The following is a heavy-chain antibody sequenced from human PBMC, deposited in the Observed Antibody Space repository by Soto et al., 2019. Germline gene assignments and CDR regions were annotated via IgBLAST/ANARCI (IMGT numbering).Heavy chain of an antibody. D-gene: IGHD3-22*01. CDR1: GGSISSSSYY. J-gene: IGHJ3*02. CDR2: IYYSGST. Sequence: QLQLQESGPGLVKPSETLSLTCTVSGGSISSSSYYWGWLRQPPGKGLEWIGSIYYSGSTHCNPSQKSGGTITGDTSKPQCSLKLSSVTAADKAVYYCASLKGARGYSHIDAYDIWGQGTMVTVSS. CDR3: ASLKGARGYSHIDAYDI. V-gene: IGHV4-39*01.